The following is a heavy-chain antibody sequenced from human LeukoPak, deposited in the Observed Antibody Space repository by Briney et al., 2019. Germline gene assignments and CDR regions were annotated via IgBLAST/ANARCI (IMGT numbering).Heavy chain of an antibody. CDR3: ASQAPSKHDSSRYFSPYDY. CDR1: GGSISSSSYY. CDR2: IYYRGIT. V-gene: IGHV4-39*01. D-gene: IGHD3-22*01. Sequence: SETLSLTCTLSGGSISSSSYYWGWIRQPPGKGLEWIGRIYYRGITYYNPSLKGRVTISVDTSKNQFSLKLSSVTAADTAVYYCASQAPSKHDSSRYFSPYDYWGQGTLVTVSS. J-gene: IGHJ4*02.